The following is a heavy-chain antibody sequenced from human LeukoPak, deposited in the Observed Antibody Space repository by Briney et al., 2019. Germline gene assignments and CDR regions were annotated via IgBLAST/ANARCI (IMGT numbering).Heavy chain of an antibody. Sequence: PSETLSLTCTVSGGSISSSSYYWGWIRQPPGKGLEWIGEINHSGSTNYNPSLKSRVTISVDTSKNQFSLKLSSVTAADTAVYYCARRGYSYVYWGQGTLVTVSS. V-gene: IGHV4-39*07. CDR1: GGSISSSSYY. J-gene: IGHJ4*02. D-gene: IGHD5-18*01. CDR2: INHSGST. CDR3: ARRGYSYVY.